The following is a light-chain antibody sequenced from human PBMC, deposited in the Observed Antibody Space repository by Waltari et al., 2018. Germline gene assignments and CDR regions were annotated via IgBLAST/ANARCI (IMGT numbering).Light chain of an antibody. CDR3: QQTYSVPRGGFT. CDR2: SAY. V-gene: IGKV1-39*01. Sequence: QMTQSPYSLSASVGERVTVTCRASPSLATYLSWYQQRAGEAPKILIHSAYTLPIGVPSRFSGSRSGTEFTLTISSLHPEDSATYYCQQTYSVPRGGFTFGPGTKVEIK. J-gene: IGKJ3*01. CDR1: PSLATY.